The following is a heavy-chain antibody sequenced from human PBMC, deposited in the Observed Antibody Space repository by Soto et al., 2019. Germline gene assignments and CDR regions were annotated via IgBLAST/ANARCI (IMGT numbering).Heavy chain of an antibody. V-gene: IGHV3-23*01. CDR2: ISGSGGST. CDR1: GFTFSSYA. CDR3: AKVTGYSSGWYAFSDAFDI. Sequence: PGGSLRLSCAASGFTFSSYAMRWVRQAPGKGLEWVSAISGSGGSTYYADSVKGRFTISRDNSKNTLYLQMNSLRAEDTAVYYCAKVTGYSSGWYAFSDAFDIWGQGTMVTVSS. J-gene: IGHJ3*02. D-gene: IGHD6-19*01.